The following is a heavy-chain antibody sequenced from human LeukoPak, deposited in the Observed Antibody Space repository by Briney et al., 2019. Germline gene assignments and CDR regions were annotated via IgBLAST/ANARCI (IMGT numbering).Heavy chain of an antibody. J-gene: IGHJ4*02. Sequence: GASVKVSCKASGYTFTCYYMHWVGQAPGQGREWMGWINPNSGGTNYAQKLQGRVTMTTDTSTSTAYMELRSLRSDDTAVYYCARDWSGRGYYDSSGYYYDYWGKGTLVTVSS. CDR3: ARDWSGRGYYDSSGYYYDY. CDR1: GYTFTCYY. D-gene: IGHD3-22*01. V-gene: IGHV1-2*02. CDR2: INPNSGGT.